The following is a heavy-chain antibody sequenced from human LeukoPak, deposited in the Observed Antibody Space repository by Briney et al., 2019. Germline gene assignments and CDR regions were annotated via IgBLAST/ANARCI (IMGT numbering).Heavy chain of an antibody. V-gene: IGHV4-4*07. CDR3: ARSLLLWFGELSDAFDI. Sequence: SETLSLTCTVSGGSISSYYWSWIRQPAGKGLEWIGRIYTSGSTNYNTSLKSRVTMSVDTSKNQFSLKLSSVTAADTAVYYCARSLLLWFGELSDAFDIWGQGTMVTVSS. D-gene: IGHD3-10*01. CDR2: IYTSGST. CDR1: GGSISSYY. J-gene: IGHJ3*02.